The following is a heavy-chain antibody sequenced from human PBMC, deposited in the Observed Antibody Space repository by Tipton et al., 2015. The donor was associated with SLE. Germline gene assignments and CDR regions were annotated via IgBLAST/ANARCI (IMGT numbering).Heavy chain of an antibody. V-gene: IGHV4-61*01. J-gene: IGHJ1*01. CDR1: GGSVSSPIDY. CDR3: ARGWELLSYFQH. Sequence: TLSLTCTVSGGSVSSPIDYWSWIRQPPGKGLEWIGEINHSGSTNYNPSLKSRVTISVDTSKNQFSLKLSPVTAADTAVYYCARGWELLSYFQHWGQGTLVTVSS. CDR2: INHSGST. D-gene: IGHD1-26*01.